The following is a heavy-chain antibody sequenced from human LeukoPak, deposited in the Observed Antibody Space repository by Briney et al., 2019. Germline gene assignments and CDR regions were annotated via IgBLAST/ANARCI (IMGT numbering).Heavy chain of an antibody. J-gene: IGHJ6*03. CDR2: INAGNGNT. CDR1: GYTFTGYY. Sequence: ASVKVSCKASGYTFTGYYMHWVRQAPGQRLEWMGWINAGNGNTKYSQEFQDRVTISRDTSASTAYMELSSLRSEDMAVYYCARARYEARIWPKSRYDYYHYMDVWGKGTTVTVSS. V-gene: IGHV1-3*03. D-gene: IGHD3-3*01. CDR3: ARARYEARIWPKSRYDYYHYMDV.